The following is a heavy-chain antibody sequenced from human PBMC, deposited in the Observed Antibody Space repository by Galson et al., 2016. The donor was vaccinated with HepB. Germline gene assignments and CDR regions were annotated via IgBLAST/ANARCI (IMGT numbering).Heavy chain of an antibody. CDR2: DSVHGGRK. V-gene: IGHV3-30*03. Sequence: SLRLSCAASGFNFNTYGMHWVRQAPGKGLEWVAADSVHGGRKFYAAVVKGRFTISRDSAKNMLFLQMSSLRDDDTAVYFCARRHEYCPPVGCSVDYWGQGTLVSVSS. CDR1: GFNFNTYG. J-gene: IGHJ4*02. CDR3: ARRHEYCPPVGCSVDY. D-gene: IGHD2/OR15-2a*01.